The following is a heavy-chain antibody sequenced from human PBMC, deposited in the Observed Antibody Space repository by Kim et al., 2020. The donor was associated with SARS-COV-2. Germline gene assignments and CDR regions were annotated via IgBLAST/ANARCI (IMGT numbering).Heavy chain of an antibody. CDR1: GFTVSSHY. CDR3: PFYGLCFGYY. CDR2: FYSCGST. V-gene: IGHV3-66*01. Sequence: GGSLRLSCAASGFTVSSHYMSWVRPAPVHGLELVSVFYSCGSTYYADSVQFSFTISRDTSKNTLSLQINSLRAESTAVYYFPFYGLCFGYY. D-gene: IGHD3-10*01. J-gene: IGHJ4*01.